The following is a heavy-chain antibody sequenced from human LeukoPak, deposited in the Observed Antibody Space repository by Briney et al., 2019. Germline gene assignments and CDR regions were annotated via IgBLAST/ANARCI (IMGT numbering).Heavy chain of an antibody. Sequence: GGSLRLSCAASGFTFSGYGMHWVRQAPGKGLEWLGVIWYDGRDKYEDSVKGRFIISRDNAKNSLYLQMNSLRAEDTAVYYCARDVGVVVAATDYWGQGTLVTVSS. CDR2: IWYDGRDK. J-gene: IGHJ4*02. V-gene: IGHV3-33*01. D-gene: IGHD2-15*01. CDR3: ARDVGVVVAATDY. CDR1: GFTFSGYG.